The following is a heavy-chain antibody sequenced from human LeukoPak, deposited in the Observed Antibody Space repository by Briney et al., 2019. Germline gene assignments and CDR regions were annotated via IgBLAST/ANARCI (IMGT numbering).Heavy chain of an antibody. J-gene: IGHJ4*02. CDR2: INPNSGGT. CDR3: ARSSGYSYGERDY. V-gene: IGHV1-2*02. D-gene: IGHD5-18*01. CDR1: GYTFTGYY. Sequence: ASVKVSCKASGYTFTGYYMHWVRQAPGQGLEWMGWINPNSGGTNYAQKFQGRVTMTRDTSISTAYMELSRLRSDDTAVYYCARSSGYSYGERDYWGQGTLVTVSS.